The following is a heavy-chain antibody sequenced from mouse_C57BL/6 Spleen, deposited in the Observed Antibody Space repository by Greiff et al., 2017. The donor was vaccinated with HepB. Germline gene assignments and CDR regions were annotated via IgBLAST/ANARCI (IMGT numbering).Heavy chain of an antibody. CDR3: ARNMMVTTPYFDY. J-gene: IGHJ2*01. CDR1: GYSITSDY. D-gene: IGHD2-3*01. CDR2: ISYSGST. Sequence: DVKLVESGPGLAKPSQTQSLTCSVTGYSITSDYWNWIRKFPGNKLEYMGYISYSGSTYYNPSLKSRISITRDTSKNQYYLQLNSVTTEDTATYYCARNMMVTTPYFDYWGQGTTLTVSS. V-gene: IGHV3-8*01.